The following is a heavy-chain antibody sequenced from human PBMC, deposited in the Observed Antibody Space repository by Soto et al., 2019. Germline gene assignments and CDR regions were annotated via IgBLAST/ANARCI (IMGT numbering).Heavy chain of an antibody. D-gene: IGHD1-7*01. V-gene: IGHV3-23*01. CDR2: ISGSGGST. CDR3: APTYNWNYGSALDY. CDR1: GFTFSSYA. J-gene: IGHJ4*02. Sequence: EVQLLESGGGLVQPGGSLRLSCAASGFTFSSYAMSWVRQAPGKGLEWVSAISGSGGSTYYADSVKGRFTISRDNSKNTLYQQMNSLRAEDTAVYYCAPTYNWNYGSALDYWGQGSLVSVSS.